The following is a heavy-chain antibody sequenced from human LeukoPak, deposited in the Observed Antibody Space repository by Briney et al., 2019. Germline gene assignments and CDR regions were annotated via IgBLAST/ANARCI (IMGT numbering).Heavy chain of an antibody. CDR3: ARDRSGYANDAFDF. CDR2: LSYGGTNK. Sequence: GGSLRLSCAASGFTFSDYAMHWVRQAPSKGLEWVAVLSYGGTNKYYADSVKGRFTISRDNSKNTMFLQMNSLRAEDTAVYHCARDRSGYANDAFDFWGQGTMVTVSS. CDR1: GFTFSDYA. D-gene: IGHD3-3*01. J-gene: IGHJ3*01. V-gene: IGHV3-30-3*01.